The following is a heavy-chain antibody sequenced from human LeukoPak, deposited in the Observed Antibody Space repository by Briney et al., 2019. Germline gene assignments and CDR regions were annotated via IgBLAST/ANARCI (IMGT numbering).Heavy chain of an antibody. V-gene: IGHV1-2*06. Sequence: ASVKVSCKASGYTFTGYYMHWVRQAPGQGLEWMGRINPNSGGTNYAQKFQGRVTMTRDTSISTAYMELSRLRSDDTAVYYCARAVTMVRGVSPRGWFDPWGQGTLVTVSS. CDR3: ARAVTMVRGVSPRGWFDP. CDR2: INPNSGGT. CDR1: GYTFTGYY. J-gene: IGHJ5*02. D-gene: IGHD3-10*01.